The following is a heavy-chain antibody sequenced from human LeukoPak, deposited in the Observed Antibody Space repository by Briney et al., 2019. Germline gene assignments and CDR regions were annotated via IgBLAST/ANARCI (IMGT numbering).Heavy chain of an antibody. Sequence: ASVMVSCKSSGYTFTGYYIQWVRQAPGQGLEWMGWINPNSGGTNYAQKFQGRVTMTRETSITTAYMELSRLRSDDTAVYFCARVPLDYYDCRGRDSWGQGTLVTVSS. J-gene: IGHJ4*02. CDR1: GYTFTGYY. CDR2: INPNSGGT. V-gene: IGHV1-2*02. CDR3: ARVPLDYYDCRGRDS. D-gene: IGHD3-22*01.